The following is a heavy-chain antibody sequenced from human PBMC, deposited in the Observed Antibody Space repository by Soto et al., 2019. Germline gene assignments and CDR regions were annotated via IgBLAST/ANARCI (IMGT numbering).Heavy chain of an antibody. V-gene: IGHV4-34*01. Sequence: QVQLQQWGAGLLKPSETLSLTCAVYGGSFSGYYWSWIRQPPGKGLEWIGEINHSGSTNYNPSLKSRVTISLDTSKNQFSLKLSSVTAADTAVYYCARGVQGYYDSSGYWSRSPGYDYWGQGTLVTVSS. D-gene: IGHD3-22*01. J-gene: IGHJ4*02. CDR2: INHSGST. CDR3: ARGVQGYYDSSGYWSRSPGYDY. CDR1: GGSFSGYY.